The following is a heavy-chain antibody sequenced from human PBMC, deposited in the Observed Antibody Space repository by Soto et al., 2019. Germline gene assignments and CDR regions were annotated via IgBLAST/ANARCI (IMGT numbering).Heavy chain of an antibody. CDR3: ARGWQRVTGTYDS. D-gene: IGHD1-1*01. CDR2: IYYSGTT. J-gene: IGHJ5*01. CDR1: DGSVSSDFYY. V-gene: IGHV4-31*03. Sequence: QVQLQQSGPGLVKPSQTLSLTCSVPDGSVSSDFYYWHWIRQLPGNGLEWIGYIYYSGTTYYNTSLSGRFAISVDTSKNHLFLTLTSVTAADTAVYYCARGWQRVTGTYDSWGQGTLVTVSS.